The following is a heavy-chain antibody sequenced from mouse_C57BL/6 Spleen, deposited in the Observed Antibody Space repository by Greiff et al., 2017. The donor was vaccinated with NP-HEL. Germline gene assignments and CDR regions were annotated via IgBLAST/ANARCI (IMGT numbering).Heavy chain of an antibody. CDR3: ARRDSYYSSYGY. Sequence: QVQLQQPGAELVRPGSSVKLSCKASGYTFTSYWMDWVKQRPGQGLEWIGNIYPSDSETHYNQKFKDKATLTVDKSSSTAYMQLSSLTSEDSAVYYCARRDSYYSSYGYWGQGTTLTVSS. J-gene: IGHJ2*01. CDR2: IYPSDSET. CDR1: GYTFTSYW. D-gene: IGHD2-5*01. V-gene: IGHV1-61*01.